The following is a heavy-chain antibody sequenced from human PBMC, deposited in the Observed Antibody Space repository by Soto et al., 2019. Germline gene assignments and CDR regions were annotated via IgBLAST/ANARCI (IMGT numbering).Heavy chain of an antibody. CDR2: IYYSGST. CDR3: ARWGYGEYAYFDY. Sequence: SETLSXXCTVSGGSINSYYWSWIRQPPGKGLEWIGYIYYSGSTNYNPSLKSRVTISVDTSKNQFSLKLSSVTAADTAVYYCARWGYGEYAYFDYWGQGTLVTVSS. D-gene: IGHD4-17*01. J-gene: IGHJ4*02. CDR1: GGSINSYY. V-gene: IGHV4-59*01.